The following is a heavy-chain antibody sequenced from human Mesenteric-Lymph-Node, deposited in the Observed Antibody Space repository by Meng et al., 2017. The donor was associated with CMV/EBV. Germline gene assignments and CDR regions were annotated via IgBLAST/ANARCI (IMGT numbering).Heavy chain of an antibody. V-gene: IGHV3-23*01. CDR1: GFTFSSYA. D-gene: IGHD3-22*01. CDR2: ISGSGGNS. CDR3: ARTGGTYYYDSSGYRPFDH. J-gene: IGHJ4*02. Sequence: GGSLRLSCAASGFTFSSYAMSWVRQAPGKGLEWVSGISGSGGNSHYADSVKGRFTISRDNSKNTLFLQMNSLRAEDTAVYYCARTGGTYYYDSSGYRPFDHWGQGMLVTVSS.